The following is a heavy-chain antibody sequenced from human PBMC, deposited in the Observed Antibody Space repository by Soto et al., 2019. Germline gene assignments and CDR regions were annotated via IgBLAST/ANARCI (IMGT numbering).Heavy chain of an antibody. CDR2: ISYSGST. CDR1: GDSNSSYY. J-gene: IGHJ4*02. Sequence: QVQLQESGPGLVKPAETLSLTCTVSGDSNSSYYWSWIRQSPGKGLEWIGYISYSGSTTYNPSLESRLTISLHTSNNQFSLTLDSVTAADTAVYYCARARNLLTGYYKGGFYYFDFWGQGTLVTVSS. V-gene: IGHV4-59*01. D-gene: IGHD3-9*01. CDR3: ARARNLLTGYYKGGFYYFDF.